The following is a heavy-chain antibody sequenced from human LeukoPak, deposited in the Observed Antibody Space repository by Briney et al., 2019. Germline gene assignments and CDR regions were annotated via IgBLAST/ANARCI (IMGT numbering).Heavy chain of an antibody. Sequence: PSETLSLTCTVSGASISSSSYYWSWIRQPPGKGLEWIGYIYHSGSTYYNPSLKSRVTISVDRSKNQFSLKLSSVTAADTAVYYCASPLYSSSSGLGYWGQGTLVTVSS. V-gene: IGHV4-30-2*01. D-gene: IGHD6-6*01. CDR3: ASPLYSSSSGLGY. CDR2: IYHSGST. J-gene: IGHJ4*02. CDR1: GASISSSSYY.